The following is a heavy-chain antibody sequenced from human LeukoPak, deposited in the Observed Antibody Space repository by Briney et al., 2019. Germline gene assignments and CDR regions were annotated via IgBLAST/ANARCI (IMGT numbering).Heavy chain of an antibody. J-gene: IGHJ6*02. CDR1: GFTFSSYG. D-gene: IGHD1-26*01. V-gene: IGHV3-30*03. CDR2: ISYDGSNK. Sequence: PGRSLRLSCAASGFTFSSYGMHWVRQAPGKGLEWVAVISYDGSNKYYADSVKGRFTISRDNSKNTLYLQMNSLRAEDTAVYYCARIGGSSTTAYYYYGMDVWGQGTTVTASS. CDR3: ARIGGSSTTAYYYYGMDV.